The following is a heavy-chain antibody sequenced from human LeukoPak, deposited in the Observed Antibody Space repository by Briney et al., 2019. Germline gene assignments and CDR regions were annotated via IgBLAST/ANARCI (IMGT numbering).Heavy chain of an antibody. CDR2: IYYSGST. V-gene: IGHV4-39*07. Sequence: SETLSLTCTVSGGSISSSSYYWGWIRQPPGKGLEWIGSIYYSGSTYYNPSLKSRVTISVDTSKNQFSLKLSSVTAADTAVYYCARVAAGDYAHAFGIWGQGTMVTVSS. CDR1: GGSISSSSYY. CDR3: ARVAAGDYAHAFGI. J-gene: IGHJ3*02. D-gene: IGHD4-17*01.